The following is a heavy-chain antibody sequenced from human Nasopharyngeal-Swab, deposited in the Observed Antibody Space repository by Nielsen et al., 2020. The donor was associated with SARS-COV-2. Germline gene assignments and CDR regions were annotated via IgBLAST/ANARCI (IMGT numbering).Heavy chain of an antibody. CDR2: IIPIYGTT. CDR3: ARESLPSYYDDSCGYAGYAFDI. Sequence: SVKVSCKASGDTFNNNAISWVRQAPGQGLEWMGGIIPIYGTTNRAQKFQGRLTITADDTTNTAYMELSSLRSEDTAVYYCARESLPSYYDDSCGYAGYAFDIWGQGTMVTVSS. CDR1: GDTFNNNA. V-gene: IGHV1-69*13. J-gene: IGHJ3*02. D-gene: IGHD3-22*01.